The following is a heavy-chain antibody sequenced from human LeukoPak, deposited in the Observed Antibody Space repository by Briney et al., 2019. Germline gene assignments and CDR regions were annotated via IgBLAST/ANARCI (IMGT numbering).Heavy chain of an antibody. V-gene: IGHV4-38-2*02. D-gene: IGHD3-16*01. CDR2: IYHSGST. CDR1: GYSISSGYY. CDR3: ASGLRIDAFDI. J-gene: IGHJ3*02. Sequence: PSETLSLTCTVSGYSISSGYYWGWIRQPPGKGLEWIGSIYHSGSTYYNPSLKSRVTISVDTSKNQFSLKLSSVTAADTAVYYCASGLRIDAFDIWGQGTMVTVSS.